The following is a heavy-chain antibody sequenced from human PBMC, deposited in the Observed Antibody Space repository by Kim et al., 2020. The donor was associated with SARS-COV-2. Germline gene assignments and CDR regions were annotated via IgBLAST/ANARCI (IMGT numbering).Heavy chain of an antibody. CDR3: ARDQRVTGTTGSGMDV. CDR2: IYTSGST. J-gene: IGHJ6*02. V-gene: IGHV4-61*02. D-gene: IGHD1-20*01. CDR1: GGSISSGSYY. Sequence: SETLSLTCTVSGGSISSGSYYWSWIRQPAGKGLEWIGRIYTSGSTNYNPSLKSRVTISVDTSKNQFSLKLSSVTAADTAVYYCARDQRVTGTTGSGMDVWGQGTTVTVSS.